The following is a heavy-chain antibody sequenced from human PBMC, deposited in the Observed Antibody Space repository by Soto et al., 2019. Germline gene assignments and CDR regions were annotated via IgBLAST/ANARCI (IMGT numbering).Heavy chain of an antibody. CDR3: ARTTAVPNTLRSRYFFDY. Sequence: PWETLALTCTVAGGSISSYYWSWIRQPPWKRLDWIGYVYYSGTTNYNPSLKSRVTISVDLSKNRFSLRLSSVTTADTALYYCARTTAVPNTLRSRYFFDYWGQGTLVTVSS. D-gene: IGHD4-17*01. CDR1: GGSISSYY. J-gene: IGHJ4*02. CDR2: VYYSGTT. V-gene: IGHV4-59*01.